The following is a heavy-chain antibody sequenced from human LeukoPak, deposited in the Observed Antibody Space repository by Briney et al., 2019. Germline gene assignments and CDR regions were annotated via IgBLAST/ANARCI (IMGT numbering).Heavy chain of an antibody. CDR3: SKRLDY. V-gene: IGHV3-7*01. J-gene: IGHJ4*02. Sequence: GGSLRLSRAVSGFSSTGFWMDWVRQAPGKGMGWVANINEDGSQKYYTDSVKGRFTISRDNARNSLYLYMNNLRADDRAIYYCSKRLDYLGQGALVTVSS. CDR2: INEDGSQK. CDR1: GFSSTGFW.